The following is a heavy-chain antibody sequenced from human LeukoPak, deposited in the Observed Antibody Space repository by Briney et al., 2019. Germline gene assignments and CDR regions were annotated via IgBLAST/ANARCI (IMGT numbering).Heavy chain of an antibody. CDR3: ASLDTAKQPLANH. CDR1: GLTVSNHW. Sequence: GGSLRLSCVASGLTVSNHWMSWVRQAPGKGLEWVANIREERGQEYYVDSVKGRFTISKNSAKNSLYLQMNTLRVEDTAMYYCASLDTAKQPLANHWGQGTLVAVSS. CDR2: IREERGQE. J-gene: IGHJ5*02. D-gene: IGHD5-18*01. V-gene: IGHV3-7*03.